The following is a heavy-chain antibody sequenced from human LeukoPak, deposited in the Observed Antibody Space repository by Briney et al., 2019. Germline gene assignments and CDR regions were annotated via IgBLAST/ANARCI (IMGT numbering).Heavy chain of an antibody. CDR2: IYHGGTT. J-gene: IGHJ6*02. CDR3: ARASPSDAYYYYGMDV. Sequence: PSETLSLTCSVSGSSITSNNFSWSWIRQPPGKGLEWIGNIYHGGTTYYNPSLKSRVTISVDRSKNQVSLRLSSVTAADTAVYYCARASPSDAYYYYGMDVWGQGTTVTVSS. V-gene: IGHV4-30-2*01. CDR1: GSSITSNNFS.